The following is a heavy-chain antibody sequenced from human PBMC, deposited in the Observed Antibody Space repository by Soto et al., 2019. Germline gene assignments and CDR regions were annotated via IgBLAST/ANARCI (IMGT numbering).Heavy chain of an antibody. J-gene: IGHJ4*02. D-gene: IGHD3-16*01. CDR2: ISVYNGHT. Sequence: QVHLVQSGAEVKKPGASVKVSCKASGYIFSTYVIIWVRQVPGQGLEWMGWISVYNGHTNYAQNLQDRVTMTTDTSTSTAYLELRSLRSDDSAVYYCARAFGGLYYFDYWGQGTLVTVSS. V-gene: IGHV1-18*01. CDR3: ARAFGGLYYFDY. CDR1: GYIFSTYV.